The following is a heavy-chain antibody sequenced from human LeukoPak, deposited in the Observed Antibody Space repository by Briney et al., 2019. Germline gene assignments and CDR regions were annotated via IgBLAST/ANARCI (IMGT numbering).Heavy chain of an antibody. J-gene: IGHJ4*02. Sequence: GGSLRLSCAASGFTFSSDSMNWVRQAPGKGLEWVSSISSSSSYIYYADSVKGRFTISRDNAKNSLYLQMNSLRAEDTAVYYCARAGDSSGYYSTSFDYWGQGTLVTVSS. CDR1: GFTFSSDS. V-gene: IGHV3-21*01. CDR2: ISSSSSYI. D-gene: IGHD3-22*01. CDR3: ARAGDSSGYYSTSFDY.